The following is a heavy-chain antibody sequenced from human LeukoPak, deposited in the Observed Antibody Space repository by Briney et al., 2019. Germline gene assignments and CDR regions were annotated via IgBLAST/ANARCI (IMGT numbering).Heavy chain of an antibody. D-gene: IGHD6-13*01. J-gene: IGHJ5*02. CDR3: ARGSIAAAGSFDP. V-gene: IGHV1-69*13. CDR1: GGTFSSYA. CDR2: IIPIFGTA. Sequence: GASVKVSCKASGGTFSSYAISWVRQAPGQGLEWMGGIIPIFGTANYAQKFQGRVTITADESTSTAHMELSSLRSEDTAVYYCARGSIAAAGSFDPWGQGTLVTVSS.